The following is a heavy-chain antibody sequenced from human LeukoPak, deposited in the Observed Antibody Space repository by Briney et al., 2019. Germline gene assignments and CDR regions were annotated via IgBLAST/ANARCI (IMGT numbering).Heavy chain of an antibody. Sequence: GRSLRLSCASSGFTVSSNYMMWVRQAPGKGLEWISVIYGGGSTYYANSVKGRFTISRDDSKNTLYLQMNSLRAEDTAVYYCARGPYYDSSGYYFPKYFQHWGQGTLVTVSS. CDR2: IYGGGST. CDR3: ARGPYYDSSGYYFPKYFQH. CDR1: GFTVSSNY. D-gene: IGHD3-22*01. J-gene: IGHJ1*01. V-gene: IGHV3-53*01.